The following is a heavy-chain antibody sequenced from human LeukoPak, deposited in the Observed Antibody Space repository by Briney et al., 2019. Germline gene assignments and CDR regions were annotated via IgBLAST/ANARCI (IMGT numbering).Heavy chain of an antibody. J-gene: IGHJ6*03. CDR2: IYPGDSDT. V-gene: IGHV5-51*01. Sequence: GESLKISCKGSGYSFTSYWIGWVRQMPGKGLEWMGIIYPGDSDTRYSPSFQGQVTISADKSISTAYLQWSSLKASDTAMYYCARQSLSYYYGSGSSRHYYYYYMDVWGKGTTVTVSS. CDR1: GYSFTSYW. D-gene: IGHD3-10*01. CDR3: ARQSLSYYYGSGSSRHYYYYYMDV.